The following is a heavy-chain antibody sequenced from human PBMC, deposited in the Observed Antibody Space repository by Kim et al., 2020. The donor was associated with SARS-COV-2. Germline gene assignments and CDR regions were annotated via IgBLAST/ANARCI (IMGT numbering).Heavy chain of an antibody. Sequence: SETLSLTCTVSGGSVSSGSYYWSWIRQPPGKGLEWIGYIYYSGSTNYNPSLKSRVTISVDTSKNQFSLKLSSVTAADTAVYYCARSGILRFLEWLPEWFDPWGQGTLVTVSS. J-gene: IGHJ5*02. CDR1: GGSVSSGSYY. D-gene: IGHD3-3*01. CDR2: IYYSGST. CDR3: ARSGILRFLEWLPEWFDP. V-gene: IGHV4-61*01.